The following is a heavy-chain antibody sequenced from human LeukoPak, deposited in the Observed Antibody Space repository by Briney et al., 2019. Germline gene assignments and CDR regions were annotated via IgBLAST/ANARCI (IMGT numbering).Heavy chain of an antibody. J-gene: IGHJ4*02. CDR3: ARGDYYGSGTVDY. CDR2: IYYSGST. Sequence: SETLSLTCTVSGGSISSGGYYWSWIRQHPGKGLEWIGYIYYSGSTYYNPSLKSRVTISVDTSKNQFSLKLSSVTAADTAVYYCARGDYYGSGTVDYWGQGTLVTVSS. CDR1: GGSISSGGYY. V-gene: IGHV4-31*03. D-gene: IGHD3-10*01.